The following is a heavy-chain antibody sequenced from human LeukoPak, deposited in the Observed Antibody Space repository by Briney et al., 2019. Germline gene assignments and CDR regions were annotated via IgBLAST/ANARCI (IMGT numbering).Heavy chain of an antibody. J-gene: IGHJ4*02. CDR2: ISGDGGST. CDR1: GFTFDDYA. Sequence: GGSLRLSCAASGFTFDDYAMHWVRQAPGKGLEWVSLISGDGGSTYYADSVKGRFTISRDNSKNSLYLQMNSPRTEDTALYYCAKVDSGSYFLGVDYWGQGTLVTVSS. D-gene: IGHD1-26*01. CDR3: AKVDSGSYFLGVDY. V-gene: IGHV3-43*02.